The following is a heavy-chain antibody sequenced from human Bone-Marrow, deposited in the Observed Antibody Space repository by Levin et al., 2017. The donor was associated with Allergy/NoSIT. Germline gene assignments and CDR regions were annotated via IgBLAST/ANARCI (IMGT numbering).Heavy chain of an antibody. CDR1: GFTLKTYS. CDR3: ARGISMIEVLSIDAFDI. J-gene: IGHJ3*02. V-gene: IGHV3-48*04. CDR2: ISRSSGTI. D-gene: IGHD3-22*01. Sequence: PAGGSLRLSCAASGFTLKTYSMNWVRQAPGKGLEWVSYISRSSGTIFYADSVKGRFTISRDNAKNSLFLQMNSLRAEDTALYYCARGISMIEVLSIDAFDIWGQGTLVTVSS.